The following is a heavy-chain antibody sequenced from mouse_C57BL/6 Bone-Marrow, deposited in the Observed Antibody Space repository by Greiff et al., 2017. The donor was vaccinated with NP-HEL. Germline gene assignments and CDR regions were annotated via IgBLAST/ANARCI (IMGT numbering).Heavy chain of an antibody. V-gene: IGHV1-55*01. J-gene: IGHJ1*03. CDR2: IYPGSGST. CDR3: ASITTVVYWYFDV. CDR1: GYTFTSYW. D-gene: IGHD1-1*01. Sequence: QVQLQQPGAELVKPGASVKMSCKASGYTFTSYWITWVQPRPGQGLEWIGDIYPGSGSTNYNEKFKSKATLTVDTSSSTAYMQLSSLTSEDSAVYYCASITTVVYWYFDVWGTGTTVTVSS.